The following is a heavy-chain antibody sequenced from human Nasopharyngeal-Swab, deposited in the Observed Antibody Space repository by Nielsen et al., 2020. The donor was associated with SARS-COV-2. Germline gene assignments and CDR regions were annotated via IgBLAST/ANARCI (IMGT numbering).Heavy chain of an antibody. V-gene: IGHV3-30*04. Sequence: GGSLRLSCAASGFTFSSYAMHWVRQAPGKGLEWVAVISYDGSNKYYADSVKGRFTISRDNSKNTLYLQMNSLRDEDTAVYYCAKGWLLGNYMDVWGKGTTVTVTS. D-gene: IGHD5-12*01. CDR1: GFTFSSYA. CDR3: AKGWLLGNYMDV. CDR2: ISYDGSNK. J-gene: IGHJ6*03.